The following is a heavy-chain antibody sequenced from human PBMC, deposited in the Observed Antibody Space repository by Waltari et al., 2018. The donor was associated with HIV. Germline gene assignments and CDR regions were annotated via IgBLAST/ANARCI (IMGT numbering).Heavy chain of an antibody. V-gene: IGHV4-34*01. J-gene: IGHJ4*02. CDR1: GGSLSGDH. D-gene: IGHD6-13*01. CDR2: INHSGIT. Sequence: VQVHQWGAGLLKPSETLSLTCAVYGGSLSGDHWNWIRQPPGKGLEWNGEINHSGITNYNPSLKSRVTISIDTSKNQFSLKLTSVTAADTAVYYCAISEAVAALIDYWGQGTLVTVSS. CDR3: AISEAVAALIDY.